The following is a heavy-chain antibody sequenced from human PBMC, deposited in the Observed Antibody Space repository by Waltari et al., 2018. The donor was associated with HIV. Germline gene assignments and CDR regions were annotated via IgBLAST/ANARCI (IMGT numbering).Heavy chain of an antibody. CDR1: GFPFGSFA. J-gene: IGHJ4*02. Sequence: EVQLVESGGGLAQPGGSLRLSCVASGFPFGSFAMSWVRQAPGKGLEWVSALSGSGDKTYSPDSVKGRFIISRDNSKNTLYLQMNSLRAEDTAVYYCAKGSKGFDYWGQGTLVTVSS. CDR2: LSGSGDKT. V-gene: IGHV3-23*04. CDR3: AKGSKGFDY.